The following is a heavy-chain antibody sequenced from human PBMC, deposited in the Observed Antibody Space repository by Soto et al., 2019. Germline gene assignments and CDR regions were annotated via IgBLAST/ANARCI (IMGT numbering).Heavy chain of an antibody. D-gene: IGHD6-6*01. CDR2: ISSGVI. Sequence: PSETLSLTCTISGGSISSDFWTWIRQPAGKGLEFIGRISSGVINYNPSLRSRATMSIDTSKNEFSVRLSSVSAADTAVYYCAKWSRQLGGWGLDPWGQGTLVTVSS. V-gene: IGHV4-4*07. CDR3: AKWSRQLGGWGLDP. J-gene: IGHJ5*02. CDR1: GGSISSDF.